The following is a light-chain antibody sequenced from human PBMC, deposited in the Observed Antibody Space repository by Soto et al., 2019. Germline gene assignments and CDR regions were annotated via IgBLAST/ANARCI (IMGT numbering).Light chain of an antibody. Sequence: DIVLTHSPAALSLSPGEEATLSCRASQSVSSNLAWYQQKPVQAPRLLIYGASTRATGIPARFSGSGSGTEFTLTISSLQSEDFAVYYCQQYNNWPITFGQGTRLETK. CDR2: GAS. V-gene: IGKV3-15*01. CDR1: QSVSSN. CDR3: QQYNNWPIT. J-gene: IGKJ5*01.